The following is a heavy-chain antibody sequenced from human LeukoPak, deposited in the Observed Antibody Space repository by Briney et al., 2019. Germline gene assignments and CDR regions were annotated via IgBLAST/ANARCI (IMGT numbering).Heavy chain of an antibody. J-gene: IGHJ4*02. Sequence: PSETLSLTCTVSGGSIRSSTYYWAWIRQPPGKGLEWIGTIHYTGTTYYNPSLKSRVTISVDTSKNQFSLNLSSVTAADTTFYYCPRLGGYYDPPDYWGQGTLVTVSS. CDR3: PRLGGYYDPPDY. CDR1: GGSIRSSTYY. CDR2: IHYTGTT. V-gene: IGHV4-39*01. D-gene: IGHD3-22*01.